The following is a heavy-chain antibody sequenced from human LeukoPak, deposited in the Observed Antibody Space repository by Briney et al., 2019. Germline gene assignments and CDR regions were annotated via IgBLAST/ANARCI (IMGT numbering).Heavy chain of an antibody. D-gene: IGHD3-16*02. J-gene: IGHJ4*02. CDR1: GFTFSRYA. CDR2: ISVSGDTT. CDR3: AKEEPKDYVRGAYRSYYFDS. V-gene: IGHV3-23*01. Sequence: QSGGSLRLSCAASGFTFSRYAMSWVRQAPGKGLEWVSAISVSGDTTCYADSVKGRFAISRDNSKNTLYLQMNSLRAEDTAVYYCAKEEPKDYVRGAYRSYYFDSWGQGIQVTVSS.